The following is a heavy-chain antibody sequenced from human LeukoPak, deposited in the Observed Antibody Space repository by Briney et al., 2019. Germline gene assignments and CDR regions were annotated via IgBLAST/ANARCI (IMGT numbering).Heavy chain of an antibody. D-gene: IGHD1-26*01. CDR1: GYTFTSYY. J-gene: IGHJ3*02. Sequence: VASVTVSCKASGYTFTSYYMHWVRQAPGQGLEWMGLINPSGGSTSYAQKFQGRVTMTRDVSTSTVYMELSSLRSEDTAVYYCARERIVGAGPPIDIWGQGTMVTVSS. CDR3: ARERIVGAGPPIDI. V-gene: IGHV1-46*01. CDR2: INPSGGST.